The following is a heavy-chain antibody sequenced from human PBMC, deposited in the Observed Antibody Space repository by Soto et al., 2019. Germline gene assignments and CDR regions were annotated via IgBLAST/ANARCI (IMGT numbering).Heavy chain of an antibody. CDR2: IYYSGST. Sequence: SETLSLTCTVSGGSIRSSSYYWGWIRQPPGKGLEWIGSIYYSGSTYYNPSLKGRVTISVDTSKNRFSLKLSFVTAADTAVYYCATNQPFYGSGSYFDYWGQGTLVTVSS. CDR3: ATNQPFYGSGSYFDY. CDR1: GGSIRSSSYY. D-gene: IGHD3-10*01. J-gene: IGHJ4*02. V-gene: IGHV4-39*01.